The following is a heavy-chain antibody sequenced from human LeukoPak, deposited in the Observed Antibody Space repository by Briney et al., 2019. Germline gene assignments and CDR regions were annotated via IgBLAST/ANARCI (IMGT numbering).Heavy chain of an antibody. CDR1: RFTFSNFA. V-gene: IGHV3-23*01. D-gene: IGHD3-9*01. CDR3: AKAVAGADIFDY. J-gene: IGHJ4*02. Sequence: GGSLRLSCAASRFTFSNFAMSWVRQAPGKGLEWVASIDGRDNTFYADSVKGRFTISRDNSKNTLFVQMNGLETDDTAVYYCAKAVAGADIFDYWGQGTLVTVSS. CDR2: IDGRDNT.